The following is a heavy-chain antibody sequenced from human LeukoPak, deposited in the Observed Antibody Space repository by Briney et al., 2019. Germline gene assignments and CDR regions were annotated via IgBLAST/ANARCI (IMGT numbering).Heavy chain of an antibody. J-gene: IGHJ6*02. V-gene: IGHV3-9*01. CDR2: INWNGGGT. CDR1: GFTFKDYG. Sequence: GRSLRLSCAATGFTFKDYGMHWVRQPPGKGLEWVSSINWNGGGTDYADSVKGRFTISRDNAKNSLYLQLSSLRPEDTALYYCAKHMRATNTYSFFGLDVWGQGTAVTVSS. D-gene: IGHD1-26*01. CDR3: AKHMRATNTYSFFGLDV.